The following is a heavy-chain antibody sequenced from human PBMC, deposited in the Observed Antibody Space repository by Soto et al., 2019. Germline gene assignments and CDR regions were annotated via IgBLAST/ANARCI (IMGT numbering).Heavy chain of an antibody. J-gene: IGHJ6*03. CDR2: IKQDGSQM. D-gene: IGHD3-3*01. CDR3: ARVPGITIFGVYYYFMDV. Sequence: EVQLVESGGDLVQPGGSLRLSCAGSGFTLSNYWMSWVRQAPGKGPEWVANIKQDGSQMYYVDSVKGRFTISRDNAKNPLYLQMNSLRAEDTAVYYCARVPGITIFGVYYYFMDVWGKGTALTVSS. CDR1: GFTLSNYW. V-gene: IGHV3-7*01.